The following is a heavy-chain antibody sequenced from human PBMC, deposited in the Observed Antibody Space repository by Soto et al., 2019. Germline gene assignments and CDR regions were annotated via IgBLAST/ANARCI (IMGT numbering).Heavy chain of an antibody. Sequence: SETLSLTCTVSGGSVSSGDYYWSWIRQPPGKGLEWIGYIYYSGSTNYNPSLKSRVSISLDTSKNQFSLRSTSVTAADTAVYYCARIPVDTYMINWFDPWGQGTLVTV. D-gene: IGHD5-18*01. CDR2: IYYSGST. CDR3: ARIPVDTYMINWFDP. J-gene: IGHJ5*02. V-gene: IGHV4-61*08. CDR1: GGSVSSGDYY.